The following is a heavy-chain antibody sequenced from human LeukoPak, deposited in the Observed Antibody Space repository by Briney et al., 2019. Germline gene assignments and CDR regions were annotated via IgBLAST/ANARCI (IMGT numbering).Heavy chain of an antibody. CDR1: GFTFSSYA. V-gene: IGHV3-23*01. J-gene: IGHJ6*04. Sequence: GGSLRPSCAASGFTFSSYAMNWVRQAPGKGLEWVSAISGSGGSTYYADSVKGRFTISRDNSKNTLYLQMNSLRAEDTAVYYCAKDQQQLVLHYYYYYGMDVWGKGTTVTVCS. D-gene: IGHD6-13*01. CDR3: AKDQQQLVLHYYYYYGMDV. CDR2: ISGSGGST.